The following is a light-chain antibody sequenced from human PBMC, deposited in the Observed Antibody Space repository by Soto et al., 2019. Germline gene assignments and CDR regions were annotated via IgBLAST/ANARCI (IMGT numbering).Light chain of an antibody. CDR2: AAS. J-gene: IGKJ1*01. CDR3: QQYGSSGT. Sequence: SLSPWERATLSCRASQTVSSIFLAWYQQTPGQAPRLLIYAASSRATGIPDRFSGSGSGTDFTLTISRLEPEDFAVYYCQQYGSSGTFGQGTKVDIK. CDR1: QTVSSIF. V-gene: IGKV3-20*01.